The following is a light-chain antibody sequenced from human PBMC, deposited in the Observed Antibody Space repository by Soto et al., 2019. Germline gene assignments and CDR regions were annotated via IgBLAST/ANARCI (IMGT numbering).Light chain of an antibody. CDR2: EVS. CDR1: SSDVGAYNY. CDR3: SSYTSSTTLYV. V-gene: IGLV2-14*01. J-gene: IGLJ1*01. Sequence: QSALTQPASVSGSPGQSITISCTGTSSDVGAYNYVSWYQQHPGKAPKLMIYEVSNRPSGVSNRFSGSKSGNTASLTISGLQTEDEADYYGSSYTSSTTLYVFGTGTKLTVL.